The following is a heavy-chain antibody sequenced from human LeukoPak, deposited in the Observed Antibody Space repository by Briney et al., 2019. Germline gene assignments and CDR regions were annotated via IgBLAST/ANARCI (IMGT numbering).Heavy chain of an antibody. V-gene: IGHV3-11*01. Sequence: PGGSLRLSCVASGFTFSDFFMSWIRQAPGKGLEWISFISYRADTTYYADSVKGRFTISRDNAKSSVFLQMNSLRVEDTAVYYCASGHRSGYHYWGQGTLVSVSS. D-gene: IGHD3-9*01. CDR3: ASGHRSGYHY. CDR1: GFTFSDFF. CDR2: ISYRADTT. J-gene: IGHJ4*02.